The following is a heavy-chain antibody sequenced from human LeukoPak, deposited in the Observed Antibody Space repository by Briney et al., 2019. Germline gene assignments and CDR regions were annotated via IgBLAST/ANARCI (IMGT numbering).Heavy chain of an antibody. CDR3: ARASTDYYGSGSYYPKDYNWFDP. V-gene: IGHV3-11*01. J-gene: IGHJ5*02. Sequence: GGSLRLSCAASGFTFTDYFMSWIRQAPGKGLEWVSYISSRGVTIFYADSVKGRFTISRDNAKNSLYLQMNSLRAEDTAVYYCARASTDYYGSGSYYPKDYNWFDPWGQGTLVTVSS. CDR2: ISSRGVTI. D-gene: IGHD3-10*01. CDR1: GFTFTDYF.